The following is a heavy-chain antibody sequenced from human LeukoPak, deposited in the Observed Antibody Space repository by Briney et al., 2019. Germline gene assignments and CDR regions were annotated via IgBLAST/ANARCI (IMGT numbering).Heavy chain of an antibody. CDR1: GFTFSSYA. CDR2: ISYDGSNK. D-gene: IGHD6-19*01. J-gene: IGHJ4*02. V-gene: IGHV3-30-3*01. CDR3: ARDGQWLPAGHY. Sequence: GGSLRLSCAASGFTFSSYAMHWVRQAPGKGLEWVAVISYDGSNKYYADSVKGRFTISRDNAKNSLYLQMNSLRAEDTAVYYCARDGQWLPAGHYWGQGTLVTVSS.